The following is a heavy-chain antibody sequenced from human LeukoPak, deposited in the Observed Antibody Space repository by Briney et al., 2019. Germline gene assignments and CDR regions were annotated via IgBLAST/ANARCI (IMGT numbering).Heavy chain of an antibody. V-gene: IGHV3-30*02. Sequence: GGSLRLSCAASGFTFSSYGMHWVRQAPGKGLERVAFIRYDGSNKYYADSVKGRFTISRDNSKNTLYLQMNSLRAEDTAVYFCARSPPYYDRRFFDYWGQGTLVTVSS. D-gene: IGHD3-22*01. CDR2: IRYDGSNK. CDR1: GFTFSSYG. CDR3: ARSPPYYDRRFFDY. J-gene: IGHJ4*02.